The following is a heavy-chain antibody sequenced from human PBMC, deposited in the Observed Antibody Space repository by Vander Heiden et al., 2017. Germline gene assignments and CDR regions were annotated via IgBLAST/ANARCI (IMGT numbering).Heavy chain of an antibody. Sequence: QVQLVQSRAEVKKPGASAKLSCKASGYPFNSEGISWGRHDPGQGVEWMGWISAYNGNTNSAQKLQGRVTMTTDTSTSTAYMELRSLKSDDTAVYYCARTYPIYYGMDVWGQGTTVTVSS. J-gene: IGHJ6*02. V-gene: IGHV1-18*01. CDR3: ARTYPIYYGMDV. CDR1: GYPFNSEG. CDR2: ISAYNGNT.